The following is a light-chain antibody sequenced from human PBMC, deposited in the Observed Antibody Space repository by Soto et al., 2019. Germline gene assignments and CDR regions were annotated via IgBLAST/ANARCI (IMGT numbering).Light chain of an antibody. J-gene: IGKJ2*01. Sequence: DIQMTQSPSSLSASVGDRVTITCQASQDISNHLNWYQQKPGKAPNLLIYGASNLETGVPSRFSGSGSGTDFTFTISSLQPEDSATYYCQHYHNYMYTFGQGTNLEI. V-gene: IGKV1-33*01. CDR2: GAS. CDR3: QHYHNYMYT. CDR1: QDISNH.